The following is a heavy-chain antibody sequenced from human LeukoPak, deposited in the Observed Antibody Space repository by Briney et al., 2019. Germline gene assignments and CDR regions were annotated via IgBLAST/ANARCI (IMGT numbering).Heavy chain of an antibody. Sequence: SETLSLTCTVSGGSISSGGYYWSWIRQHPGEGLEWIGYIYNSGSPYYNPSLRSRVTMSVDPSKNQFSLKLTSVTAADTAVYYCARDLTGTTHFDYWGQGSLVTVSS. J-gene: IGHJ4*02. CDR3: ARDLTGTTHFDY. D-gene: IGHD1-20*01. CDR2: IYNSGSP. V-gene: IGHV4-31*03. CDR1: GGSISSGGYY.